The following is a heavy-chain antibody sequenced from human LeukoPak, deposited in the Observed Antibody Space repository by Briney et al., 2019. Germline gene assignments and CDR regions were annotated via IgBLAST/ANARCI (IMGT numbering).Heavy chain of an antibody. CDR1: GGSISSYY. CDR3: ARVRQSLAAAGKVFDY. V-gene: IGHV4-59*01. D-gene: IGHD6-13*01. J-gene: IGHJ4*02. CDR2: IYYSGST. Sequence: SETLSLTCTVSGGSISSYYWSWIRQPPGKGLEWIGYIYYSGSTNYNPSLRSRVTISVVTSKNQFSLKLSSVTAADTAVYYCARVRQSLAAAGKVFDYSGQGTLVTVSS.